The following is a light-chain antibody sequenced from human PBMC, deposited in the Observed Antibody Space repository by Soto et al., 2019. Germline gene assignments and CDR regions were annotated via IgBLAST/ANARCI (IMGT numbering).Light chain of an antibody. CDR1: QSVSSN. V-gene: IGKV3-15*01. J-gene: IGKJ4*01. CDR3: QQYNNWPPVT. CDR2: VAS. Sequence: EIVMTQSPATLSVSPGERATLFCRASQSVSSNLAWYQQKPGQAPRLLIYVASTRATGIPARFSGSGSGTEFTLTISSLQSEDFAVYYCQQYNNWPPVTFGGGTKVEIK.